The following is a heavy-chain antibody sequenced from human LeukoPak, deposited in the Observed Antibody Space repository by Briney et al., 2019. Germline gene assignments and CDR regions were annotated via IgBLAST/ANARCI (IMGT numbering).Heavy chain of an antibody. CDR1: GFTFSSYS. D-gene: IGHD2-8*02. CDR2: ISSSSSYI. CDR3: ARDTDDQGFDY. J-gene: IGHJ4*02. Sequence: PGGSLRLSCAASGFTFSSYSMSWVRQAPGKGLEWVSSISSSSSYIYYADSVKGRFTISRDNAKNSLYLQMNSLRAEDTAVYYCARDTDDQGFDYWGQGTLVTVSS. V-gene: IGHV3-21*01.